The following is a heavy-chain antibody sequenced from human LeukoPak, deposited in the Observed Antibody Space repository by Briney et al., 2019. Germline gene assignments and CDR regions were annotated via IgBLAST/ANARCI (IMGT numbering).Heavy chain of an antibody. D-gene: IGHD2-21*01. CDR1: GYSFPNYW. J-gene: IGHJ4*02. Sequence: GESLQTSCQGSGYSFPNYWIGWVRQMPGKGLEWMGIIYPGDSDTRYSPSSQGQVTISADKSISTAYLQWSSLKASDTAMYYCARHVDYGDYWGQGTLVTVSS. CDR2: IYPGDSDT. CDR3: ARHVDYGDY. V-gene: IGHV5-51*01.